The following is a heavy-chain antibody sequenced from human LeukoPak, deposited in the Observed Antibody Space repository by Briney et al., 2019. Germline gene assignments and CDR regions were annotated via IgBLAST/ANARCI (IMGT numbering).Heavy chain of an antibody. CDR2: IYYSGST. CDR1: GGSISSYY. D-gene: IGHD2-2*01. Sequence: SETLSLTCTVSGGSISSYYWSWIRQPPGKGLEWIGYIYYSGSTTYNPSLKSRVTISVDTSKNQFSLKLSSVTAADTAVYYCARGDCSSTSCYRLNWFDPWGQGTLVTVSS. V-gene: IGHV4-59*01. CDR3: ARGDCSSTSCYRLNWFDP. J-gene: IGHJ5*02.